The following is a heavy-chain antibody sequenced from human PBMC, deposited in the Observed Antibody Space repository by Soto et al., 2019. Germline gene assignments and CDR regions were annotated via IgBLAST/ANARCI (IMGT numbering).Heavy chain of an antibody. J-gene: IGHJ6*02. V-gene: IGHV5-51*01. CDR3: ATRSAVTTFYFYGMDV. Sequence: GESLKTSCKVSGDSFNSNWIAWVRQRPGRGLEWMGIIYPIDSDTRYSPSFQGQVTISVDRSINSAFLQWRRLEASDTATYYCATRSAVTTFYFYGMDVWGQGTTVTVSS. CDR1: GDSFNSNW. D-gene: IGHD4-17*01. CDR2: IYPIDSDT.